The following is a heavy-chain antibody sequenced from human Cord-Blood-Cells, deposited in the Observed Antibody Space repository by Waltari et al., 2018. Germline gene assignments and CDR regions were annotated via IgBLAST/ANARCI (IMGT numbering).Heavy chain of an antibody. CDR3: AKDRYSSSPGGNFDY. Sequence: QVQLVESGGGVVQPGRSLRLSCAASGFTFSSSGMHWVRPAPGKGLEWVAVISYDGSNKYYADSVKGRFTISRDNSKNTLYLQMNSLRAEDTAVYYCAKDRYSSSPGGNFDYWGQGTLVTVSS. CDR2: ISYDGSNK. V-gene: IGHV3-30*18. J-gene: IGHJ4*02. D-gene: IGHD6-13*01. CDR1: GFTFSSSG.